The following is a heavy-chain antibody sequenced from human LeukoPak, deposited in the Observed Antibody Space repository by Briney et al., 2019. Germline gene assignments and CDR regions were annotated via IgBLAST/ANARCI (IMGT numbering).Heavy chain of an antibody. V-gene: IGHV3-72*01. CDR1: GFKFSDHY. D-gene: IGHD2/OR15-2a*01. Sequence: GGSLRLSCAASGFKFSDHYIDWVRQAPGKGLEWVGRSRNKASSYTTEYAASVEGRFTISRDVSESSLYLQMNSLRTEGTAVYYCGRIAIYANNGMDVWGQGTTVTVSS. J-gene: IGHJ6*02. CDR2: SRNKASSYTT. CDR3: GRIAIYANNGMDV.